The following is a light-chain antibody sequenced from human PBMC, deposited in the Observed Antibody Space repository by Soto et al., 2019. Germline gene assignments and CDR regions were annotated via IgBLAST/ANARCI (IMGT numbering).Light chain of an antibody. CDR1: QSVSSY. J-gene: IGKJ2*03. V-gene: IGKV3-11*01. CDR3: QQRSNWYS. Sequence: IVLTQSPATLSLSPGERATLSCRASQSVSSYLGWYQQKPGQAPRLLIYDASNRATGIPARFSGSGSGTDFTLTISSLEPEDSAVYYCQQRSNWYSFGQGTKLEIK. CDR2: DAS.